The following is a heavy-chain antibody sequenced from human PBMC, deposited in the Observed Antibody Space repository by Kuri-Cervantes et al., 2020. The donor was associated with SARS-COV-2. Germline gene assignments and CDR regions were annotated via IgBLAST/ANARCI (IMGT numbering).Heavy chain of an antibody. D-gene: IGHD3-22*01. CDR1: GFTFSSYA. J-gene: IGHJ6*02. CDR3: AKDGVDSSGYYIYGVDV. Sequence: GESLKISCAASGFTFSSYAMHWVRQAPGKGLEWVSYISSSSSTIYYADSVKGRFTISRDNAKNSLYLQMNSLRAEDTALYYCAKDGVDSSGYYIYGVDVWGLGTTVTVSS. CDR2: ISSSSSTI. V-gene: IGHV3-48*01.